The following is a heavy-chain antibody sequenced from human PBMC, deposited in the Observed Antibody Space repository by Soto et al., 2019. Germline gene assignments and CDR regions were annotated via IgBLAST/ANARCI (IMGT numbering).Heavy chain of an antibody. J-gene: IGHJ6*02. CDR1: GGSISSGGYY. CDR2: IYYSGST. V-gene: IGHV4-31*03. Sequence: SETLSLTCTVSGGSISSGGYYWSWIRQHPGKGLEWIGYIYYSGSTYYNPSLKSRVTISVDTSKNQLSLKLSSVSAADTAVYYCARDLWFGDFYYYGMDVWGQGTTVTVSS. CDR3: ARDLWFGDFYYYGMDV. D-gene: IGHD3-10*01.